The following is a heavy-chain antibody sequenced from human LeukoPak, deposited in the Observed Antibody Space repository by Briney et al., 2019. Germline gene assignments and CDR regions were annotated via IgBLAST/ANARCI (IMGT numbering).Heavy chain of an antibody. CDR1: GFTFSSYD. J-gene: IGHJ4*02. CDR3: AKEDCSGGACYSLDY. Sequence: GGSLRLSCAASGFTFSSYDMHWVRQAPGKGLEWVAVVSYDGSSKYYADAVKGRFTISRDNPKDTVYLQMNSLRAEDTAVYHCAKEDCSGGACYSLDYWGQGTLITVSS. CDR2: VSYDGSSK. V-gene: IGHV3-30*18. D-gene: IGHD2-15*01.